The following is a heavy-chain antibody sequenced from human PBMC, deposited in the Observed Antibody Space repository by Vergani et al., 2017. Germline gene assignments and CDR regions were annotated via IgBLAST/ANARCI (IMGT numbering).Heavy chain of an antibody. CDR1: GYTFTSYG. V-gene: IGHV1-18*01. CDR3: ARAILAFGELLIEGSRYSDV. D-gene: IGHD3-10*01. CDR2: ISAYNGNT. J-gene: IGHJ2*01. Sequence: QVQLVQSGAEVKKPGASVKVSCKASGYTFTSYGISWVRQAPGQGLEWMGWISAYNGNTNFAQKLQGRVTMTTDTSTSTAYMGLRSLGSDDTAVYYCARAILAFGELLIEGSRYSDVWGRGTLVSVSS.